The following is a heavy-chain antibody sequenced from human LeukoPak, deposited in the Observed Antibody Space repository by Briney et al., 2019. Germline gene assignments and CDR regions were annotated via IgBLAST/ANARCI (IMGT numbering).Heavy chain of an antibody. D-gene: IGHD3-9*01. J-gene: IGHJ4*02. CDR3: ARLSDILTGYDY. Sequence: SETLSLTCTVSGVSISPYYWDWIRQPPGKGLEWIGTISYSGSTYYNPSLKSRVSISVDTSKNQFSLKLSAVTAADTAVYYCARLSDILTGYDYWGQGTLVTVSS. V-gene: IGHV4-39*01. CDR1: GVSISPYY. CDR2: ISYSGST.